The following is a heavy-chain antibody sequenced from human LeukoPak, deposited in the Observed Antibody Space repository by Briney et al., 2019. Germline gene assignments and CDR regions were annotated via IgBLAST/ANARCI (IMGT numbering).Heavy chain of an antibody. V-gene: IGHV3-66*01. CDR2: IFSGGDT. Sequence: GGSLRLSCAASGFTVSNNYMSWVRQAPGKGLEWVSVIFSGGDTYYADSVKDRFTISRDNAKNTLYLQMNSLRAEDTAVYYGARGAWGSHDYWGQGTLVTVSS. CDR1: GFTVSNNY. D-gene: IGHD7-27*01. J-gene: IGHJ4*02. CDR3: ARGAWGSHDY.